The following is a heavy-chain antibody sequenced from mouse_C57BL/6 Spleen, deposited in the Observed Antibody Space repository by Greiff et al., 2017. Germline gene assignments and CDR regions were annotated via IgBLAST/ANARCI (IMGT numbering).Heavy chain of an antibody. CDR1: GYTFTSYW. CDR2: IYPGSGST. V-gene: IGHV1-55*01. J-gene: IGHJ1*03. CDR3: ARSRGPYWYFDV. Sequence: QVQLQQPGAELVKPGASVKMSCKASGYTFTSYWITWVKQRPGQGLEWIGDIYPGSGSTNYNEKFKSKATLTVDSSSSTAYMQLSSLTSEDSAVYYCARSRGPYWYFDVWGTGTTVTVSS.